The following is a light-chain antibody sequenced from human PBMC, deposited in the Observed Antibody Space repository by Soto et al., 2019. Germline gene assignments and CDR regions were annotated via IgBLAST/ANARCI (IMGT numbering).Light chain of an antibody. Sequence: QSALTQPPSASGSPGQSVTISCTGTSSDFVGYNYVSWYQQHPGKAPKLMIYEVSKRPSGVPDRFSRSKSGNTASLSVSGVQAEDEADYYCSSYAGSKNVVFGGGTKLTVL. V-gene: IGLV2-8*01. CDR3: SSYAGSKNVV. CDR2: EVS. J-gene: IGLJ2*01. CDR1: SSDFVGYNY.